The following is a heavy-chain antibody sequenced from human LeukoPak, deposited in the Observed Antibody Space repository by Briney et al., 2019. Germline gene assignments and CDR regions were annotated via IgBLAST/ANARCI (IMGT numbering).Heavy chain of an antibody. V-gene: IGHV1-2*02. CDR2: INPNSGGT. D-gene: IGHD6-13*01. J-gene: IGHJ5*02. CDR1: GYTFTGYY. CDR3: ARTAAGTAFVWFDP. Sequence: ASVKVSCKASGYTFTGYYMHWVRQAPGQGLEWMGWINPNSGGTNYAQKFQGRVTMTRDTSISTAYMELSRRRSDDTAVYYCARTAAGTAFVWFDPWGQGTLVTVSS.